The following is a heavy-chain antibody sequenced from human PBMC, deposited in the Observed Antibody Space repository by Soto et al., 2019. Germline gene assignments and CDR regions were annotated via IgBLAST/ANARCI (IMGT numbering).Heavy chain of an antibody. CDR1: GFTFSSYA. V-gene: IGHV3-23*01. CDR3: AKTGSGSYYNNLDPWFDP. Sequence: GGSLRLSCAASGFTFSSYAMSGVRQAPGKGLEWVLAISGSGGSTYYADSVKGRFTISRDNSKNTLYLQMNSLRAEDTAVYYCAKTGSGSYYNNLDPWFDPWGQGTLVTVSS. CDR2: ISGSGGST. D-gene: IGHD3-10*01. J-gene: IGHJ5*02.